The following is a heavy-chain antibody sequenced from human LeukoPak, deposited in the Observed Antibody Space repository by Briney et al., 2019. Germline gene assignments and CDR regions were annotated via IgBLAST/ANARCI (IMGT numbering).Heavy chain of an antibody. V-gene: IGHV3-7*04. J-gene: IGHJ4*02. D-gene: IGHD3-10*01. CDR1: GFTFSTYY. Sequence: GGALRLSCAASGFTFSTYYMAWVRQAPGKGLEWVVNIKQVGTEQYYGGSVRGRFTISRDNARNSLYLQLESLTVEDTAVYFCAGGFGFLIESWGQGTLVTVPS. CDR2: IKQVGTEQ. CDR3: AGGFGFLIES.